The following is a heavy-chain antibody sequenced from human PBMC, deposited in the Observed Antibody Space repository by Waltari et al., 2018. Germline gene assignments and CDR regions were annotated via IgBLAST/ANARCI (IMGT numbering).Heavy chain of an antibody. CDR3: TTDRAIGPRPLFDQ. D-gene: IGHD6-6*01. CDR2: IKSEGQGGTT. Sequence: DVQLVESGGGLINPGGSLSLSCAASGFTFSNALMGWVRQAPGKGREWVGRIKSEGQGGTTDYAAPVKGRFTISRDDSKNTVYLQMHSLNTEDTAVYYCTTDRAIGPRPLFDQWGQGTLVTVSS. J-gene: IGHJ4*02. CDR1: GFTFSNAL. V-gene: IGHV3-15*01.